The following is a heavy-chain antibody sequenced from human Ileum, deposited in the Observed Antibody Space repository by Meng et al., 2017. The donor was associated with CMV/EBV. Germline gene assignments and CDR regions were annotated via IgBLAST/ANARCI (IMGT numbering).Heavy chain of an antibody. D-gene: IGHD1-1*01. V-gene: IGHV3-11*01. CDR2: ILSGGSST. CDR1: GFTFSDYQ. J-gene: IGHJ4*02. Sequence: AASGFTFSDYQMTWIRQAPGKGLEWTSHILSGGSSTYYADSVKGRFTISRDNTKNSLYLQMNSLGAEDTAVYYCATVGGTQFWQLIGWGQGTLVTVSS. CDR3: ATVGGTQFWQLIG.